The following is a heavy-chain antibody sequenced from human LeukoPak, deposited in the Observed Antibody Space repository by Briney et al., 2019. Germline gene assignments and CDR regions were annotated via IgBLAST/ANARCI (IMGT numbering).Heavy chain of an antibody. V-gene: IGHV4-59*01. Sequence: PSETLSLTCTVSGCSINNYYWNWIRQPPGKGLEWIGYITGSIYFSGSTKYDPSLESRVTMSVGTSKNQFSLTLSSVTAADTAVYYCARDSRDYGSGSYWDVWGQGTTVTVSS. CDR2: ITGSIYFSGST. D-gene: IGHD3-10*01. CDR1: GCSINNYY. CDR3: ARDSRDYGSGSYWDV. J-gene: IGHJ6*02.